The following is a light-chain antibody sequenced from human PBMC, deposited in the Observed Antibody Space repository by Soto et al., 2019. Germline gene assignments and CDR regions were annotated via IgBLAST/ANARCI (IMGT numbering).Light chain of an antibody. Sequence: EIVMTQSPATLSVSPGERATLSCRASQSVRSNLAWYQQKPGQAPRLLIYGASTRATGIPATFSGSGSGTQFTLTISSLQSEDFAVYYCQKYNNWPAITFGQGTRLEIK. V-gene: IGKV3D-15*01. CDR3: QKYNNWPAIT. CDR2: GAS. CDR1: QSVRSN. J-gene: IGKJ5*01.